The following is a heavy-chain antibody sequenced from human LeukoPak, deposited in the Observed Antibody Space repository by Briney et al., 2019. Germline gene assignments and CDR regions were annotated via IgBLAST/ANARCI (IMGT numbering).Heavy chain of an antibody. J-gene: IGHJ4*02. CDR2: IYHSGST. CDR1: GGSISSGGYA. Sequence: SQTLFLTCAVSGGSISSGGYAWSWIRQPPGKGLEWIGYIYHSGSTYYNPSLKSRVTISVDRSKNQFSLKLSSVIAADAAVYYCARGTRFGESGFDYWGQGTLVTVSS. D-gene: IGHD3-10*01. CDR3: ARGTRFGESGFDY. V-gene: IGHV4-30-2*01.